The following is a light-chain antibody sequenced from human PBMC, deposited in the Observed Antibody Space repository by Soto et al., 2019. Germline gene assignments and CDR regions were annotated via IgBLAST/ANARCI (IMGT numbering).Light chain of an antibody. V-gene: IGLV2-14*01. CDR2: EVS. Sequence: QSALTQPASVSGSPGQSLTISCTGTSSDIGGYDFVSGYRQQPGKAPKLLIYEVSHRPSGVSSRFSASKSGNTASLTISGLQAEDEGDYYCSSYTISSTTVFGTGTKVTVL. J-gene: IGLJ1*01. CDR1: SSDIGGYDF. CDR3: SSYTISSTTV.